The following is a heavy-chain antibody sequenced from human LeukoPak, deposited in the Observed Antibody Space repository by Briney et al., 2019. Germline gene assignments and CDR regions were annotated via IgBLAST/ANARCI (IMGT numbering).Heavy chain of an antibody. CDR3: AKGEAVTCRWYFDL. Sequence: SVKVSCKASGGTFTNSAINWVRQAPGQGLEWMGRFVPIFGITKYSQKLQGRLTITADESISTAYMELSSLRSDDTAVYFCAKGEAVTCRWYFDLWGRGTLVTVSS. D-gene: IGHD3-16*01. V-gene: IGHV1-69*13. J-gene: IGHJ2*01. CDR2: FVPIFGIT. CDR1: GGTFTNSA.